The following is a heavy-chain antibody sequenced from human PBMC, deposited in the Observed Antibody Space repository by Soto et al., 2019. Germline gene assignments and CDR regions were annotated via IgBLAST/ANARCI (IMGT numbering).Heavy chain of an antibody. CDR2: IYYSGST. CDR3: ARMSYYGSSGYYFDY. CDR1: GYSISSSNW. J-gene: IGHJ4*02. V-gene: IGHV4-28*01. D-gene: IGHD3-22*01. Sequence: TSETQSLTCAVSGYSISSSNWWGWIRQTPGKGLEWIGYIYYSGSTYYNPSLKSRVTMSVDTSKNQFSLKLSSVTAVDTAVYYCARMSYYGSSGYYFDYWGQGTLVTVSS.